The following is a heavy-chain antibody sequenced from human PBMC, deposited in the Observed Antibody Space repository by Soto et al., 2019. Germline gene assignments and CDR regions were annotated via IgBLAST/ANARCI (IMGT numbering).Heavy chain of an antibody. CDR1: GFHFSSFG. CDR3: ARDHLPHSTGYYRAFDP. V-gene: IGHV3-33*01. Sequence: GGSLRLSCAASGFHFSSFGMHWVRQTPGKGLEWLAFIWYDGSNRFYADSVKGRFTISRDSSKDTLYLDMNSLRAEDTALYRCARDHLPHSTGYYRAFDPWGQGTLVTVSS. D-gene: IGHD6-19*01. J-gene: IGHJ5*02. CDR2: IWYDGSNR.